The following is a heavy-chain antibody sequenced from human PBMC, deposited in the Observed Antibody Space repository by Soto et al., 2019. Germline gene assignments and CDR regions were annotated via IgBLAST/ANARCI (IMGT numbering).Heavy chain of an antibody. CDR3: AREIITTGVRWFDP. D-gene: IGHD3-10*01. V-gene: IGHV1-8*01. Sequence: ASVKVSCKASGYTFSSFDINWVRQATGQGLEWLGWMNPNSGNTGYAQKFQGRVTMTRNTSITTAYMELSSLRSEDTAMYYCAREIITTGVRWFDPWGKGTTVTVSS. J-gene: IGHJ6*04. CDR2: MNPNSGNT. CDR1: GYTFSSFD.